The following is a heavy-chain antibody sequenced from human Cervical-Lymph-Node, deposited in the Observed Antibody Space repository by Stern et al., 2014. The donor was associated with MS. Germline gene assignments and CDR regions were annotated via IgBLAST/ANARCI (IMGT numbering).Heavy chain of an antibody. D-gene: IGHD5-18*01. Sequence: VHLVESGPGLVKPSQTLSLTCTVSGGSISSGSDYWSWIRQPVGKGLAWIGRIHPSGTAYYTPSLKSRVTISTDTSRNQFSLELNSATAADTAIYYCASGYRIFDYWGQGILVTVSS. CDR2: IHPSGTA. CDR1: GGSISSGSDY. J-gene: IGHJ4*02. CDR3: ASGYRIFDY. V-gene: IGHV4-61*02.